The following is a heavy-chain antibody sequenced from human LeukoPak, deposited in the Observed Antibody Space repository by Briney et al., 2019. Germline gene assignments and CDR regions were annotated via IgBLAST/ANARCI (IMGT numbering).Heavy chain of an antibody. D-gene: IGHD7-27*01. CDR1: GGSISSSSYY. CDR3: TRDSSINWGFFDY. Sequence: SETLSLTCTVSGGSISSSSYYWGWIRQPPGKGLEWIGNIYYSGSIYCNPSLKSRVTISIDTSRNQFSLNLNYVTAADTAVYYCTRDSSINWGFFDYWGQGSLVTVSS. V-gene: IGHV4-39*07. CDR2: IYYSGSI. J-gene: IGHJ4*02.